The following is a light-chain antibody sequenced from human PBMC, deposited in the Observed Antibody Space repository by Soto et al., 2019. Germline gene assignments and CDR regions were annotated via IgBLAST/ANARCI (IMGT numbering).Light chain of an antibody. J-gene: IGKJ3*01. CDR2: GAS. Sequence: EIVLTQSPGTLSLSPGERATLSGRASQSVSSSYLAWYQQKPGQAPRLLIYGASSRATGIPDRFSGSGSGTDFPLTIRRLEPDDVAVYYCQQYGRSPGLFTFGPGTQGDI. CDR3: QQYGRSPGLFT. CDR1: QSVSSSY. V-gene: IGKV3-20*01.